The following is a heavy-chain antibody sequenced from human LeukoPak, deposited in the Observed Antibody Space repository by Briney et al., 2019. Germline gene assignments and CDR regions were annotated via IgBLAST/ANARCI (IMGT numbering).Heavy chain of an antibody. D-gene: IGHD2/OR15-2a*01. Sequence: SETLSLTCTVSGGSFSSSSYYWGWIRQPPGKGLEWVASLYHSGSTYYNPSPRSRVTISVDTYKNHFSLILSSVTATDTAVYYCAGHAPHENGNKRGFEYWGQGTLVTVSS. J-gene: IGHJ4*02. V-gene: IGHV4-39*01. CDR1: GGSFSSSSYY. CDR3: AGHAPHENGNKRGFEY. CDR2: LYHSGST.